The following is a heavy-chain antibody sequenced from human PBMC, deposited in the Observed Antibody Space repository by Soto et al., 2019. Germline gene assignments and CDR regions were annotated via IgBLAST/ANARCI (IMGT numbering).Heavy chain of an antibody. CDR3: ALEPTGTAGFDY. V-gene: IGHV1-2*02. CDR2: IDLDIGDT. D-gene: IGHD2-21*02. Sequence: QVQMVQSGAEVKKPGASVKVSXKASGHTFXGHHMHXXXXXXGQGLEWMGLIDLDIGDTKYAQKFQGRVTSTSDTSITTAYMELRGLRSDDTAVYYCALEPTGTAGFDYWGQGTLVTVSS. J-gene: IGHJ4*02. CDR1: GHTFXGHH.